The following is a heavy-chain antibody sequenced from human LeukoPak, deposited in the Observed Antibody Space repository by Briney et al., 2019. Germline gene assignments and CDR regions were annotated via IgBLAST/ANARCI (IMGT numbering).Heavy chain of an antibody. CDR1: GYTFISYG. CDR2: ISAFNGNT. D-gene: IGHD2-2*01. CDR3: GRNQGAVPVTRVDP. J-gene: IGHJ5*02. V-gene: IGHV1-18*01. Sequence: ASVKVSCKASGYTFISYGISWVRQAPGQGLEWMGWISAFNGNTNYAQKFQGRVSMTTDTSTTTAYMELRSLRSDDTAVYYCGRNQGAVPVTRVDPWGQGTLVTVSS.